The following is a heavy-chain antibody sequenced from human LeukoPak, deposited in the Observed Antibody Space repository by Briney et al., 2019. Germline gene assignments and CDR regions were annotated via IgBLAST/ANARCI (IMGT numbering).Heavy chain of an antibody. V-gene: IGHV3-21*01. Sequence: GGSLRLSCAAPGFTFSSYSMNWVRQAPGKGLEWVSCISGSSSYIYSADSVKGRFTISRHNAKNSLYLQMNSLRAEDTAVYYCARDRGNVAGTRGYFDYWGQGTLVTVSS. D-gene: IGHD6-19*01. CDR1: GFTFSSYS. CDR3: ARDRGNVAGTRGYFDY. CDR2: ISGSSSYI. J-gene: IGHJ4*02.